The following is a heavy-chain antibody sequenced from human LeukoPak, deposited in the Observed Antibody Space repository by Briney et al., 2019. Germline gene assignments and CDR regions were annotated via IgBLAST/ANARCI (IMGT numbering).Heavy chain of an antibody. J-gene: IGHJ3*02. V-gene: IGHV4-39*01. CDR2: MYYSGST. CDR1: GGSIRSSSYY. CDR3: ARQARVDTDAFDI. Sequence: SETLSLTCTVSGGSIRSSSYYWAWIRQPPGKGLEWIGSMYYSGSTYFNPSLKSRLTIFVDTSRNQCSLKVSSVTAADTAVYYCARQARVDTDAFDIWGQGTMITVSS. D-gene: IGHD3-10*01.